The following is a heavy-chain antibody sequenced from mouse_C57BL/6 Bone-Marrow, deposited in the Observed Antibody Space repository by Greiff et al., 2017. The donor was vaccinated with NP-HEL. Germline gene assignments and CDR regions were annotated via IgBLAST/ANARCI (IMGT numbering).Heavy chain of an antibody. CDR1: GFNIKDYY. CDR3: TTFLYDYDEDY. CDR2: IDPEDGDT. V-gene: IGHV14-1*01. D-gene: IGHD2-4*01. Sequence: DVKLQESGAELVRPGASVKLSCTASGFNIKDYYMHWVKQRPEQGLEWIGRIDPEDGDTEYAPKFQGKATMTADTSSNTAYLQLSSLTSEDTAVYYCTTFLYDYDEDYWGQGTTLTVSS. J-gene: IGHJ2*01.